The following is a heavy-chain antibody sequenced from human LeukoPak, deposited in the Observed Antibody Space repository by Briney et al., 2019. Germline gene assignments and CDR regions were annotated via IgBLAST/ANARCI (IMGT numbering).Heavy chain of an antibody. D-gene: IGHD3/OR15-3a*01. CDR1: GDSTSTSNSY. Sequence: SETLSLTCAVSGDSTSTSNSYWGWIRQPPGMGLEWIGSIYYTGNTYYNASLKSQVSISIDTSKNQFSLKLTSVTAADTAVYYCARQTGSGLFILPGGQGTLVTVSS. J-gene: IGHJ4*02. V-gene: IGHV4-39*01. CDR3: ARQTGSGLFILP. CDR2: IYYTGNT.